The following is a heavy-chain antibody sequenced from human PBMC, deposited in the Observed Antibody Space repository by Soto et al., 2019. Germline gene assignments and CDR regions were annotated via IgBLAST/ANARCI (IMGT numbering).Heavy chain of an antibody. D-gene: IGHD6-6*01. Sequence: PSETLSLTCTVSGGSISSSSYYWGWIRQPPGKGLEWIGCIYYSGSTNYNPSLKSRVTISLDTSNNHFSLKLTSVTVADTAVYYCATSTGKEFDPWRQGPLVTVYS. V-gene: IGHV4-39*02. CDR3: ATSTGKEFDP. J-gene: IGHJ5*02. CDR1: GGSISSSSYY. CDR2: IYYSGST.